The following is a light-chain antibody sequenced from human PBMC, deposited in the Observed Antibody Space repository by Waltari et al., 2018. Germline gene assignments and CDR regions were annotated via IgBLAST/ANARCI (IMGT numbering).Light chain of an antibody. J-gene: IGLJ1*01. CDR2: EVV. Sequence: QSALTQPASVSGSPGQSLTTPCIGTRHDVGRYYLLSWYPFHPGKAPKVLIYEVVKRPSGVSNRFSASKSGNTASLTISGLQADDEADYYCCSYAGTTTYVFGDGTKVTVL. CDR1: RHDVGRYYL. CDR3: CSYAGTTTYV. V-gene: IGLV2-23*02.